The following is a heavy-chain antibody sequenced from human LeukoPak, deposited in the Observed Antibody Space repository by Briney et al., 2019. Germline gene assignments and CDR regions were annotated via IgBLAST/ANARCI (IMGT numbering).Heavy chain of an antibody. CDR1: GFTFSSYE. V-gene: IGHV3-48*03. Sequence: GGSLRLSCAASGFTFSSYEMNWVRQAPGKGLEWVSYISSSGSTIYYADSVKGRFPISTDNAKKSLYLQMNSLRAEDTAVYYCARGIYEVRPHYYYYMDVWGKGTTVTISS. D-gene: IGHD2/OR15-2a*01. CDR2: ISSSGSTI. J-gene: IGHJ6*03. CDR3: ARGIYEVRPHYYYYMDV.